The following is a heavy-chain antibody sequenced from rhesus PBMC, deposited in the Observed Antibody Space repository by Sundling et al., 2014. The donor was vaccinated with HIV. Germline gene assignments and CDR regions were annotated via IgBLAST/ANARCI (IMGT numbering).Heavy chain of an antibody. CDR2: INWNSQYK. D-gene: IGHD6-25*01. Sequence: EVQLVESGGGLVQPGGSLRLSCAASGFEFDAYAMSWVRQAPGKGLEWVSRINWNSQYKSYADSVQGRITISRDNPKNSLFLHMDRLRAEDTAVYYCTRDRVAASWGFDYWGRGVLVSVSS. V-gene: IGHV3-134*01. CDR3: TRDRVAASWGFDY. CDR1: GFEFDAYA. J-gene: IGHJ4*01.